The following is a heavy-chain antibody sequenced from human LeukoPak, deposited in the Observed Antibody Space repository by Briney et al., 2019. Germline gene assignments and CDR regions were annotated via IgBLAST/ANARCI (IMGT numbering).Heavy chain of an antibody. CDR3: ARVGATPVDY. D-gene: IGHD1-26*01. Sequence: ASVKISCKASGYTFTSYPLHWVRQAPGQGLEWMGWINAGNGDTKYSQKFQGRVTITRDTTASTVCMDLSSLTSEDTAVYYCARVGATPVDYWGQGTLVTVSS. V-gene: IGHV1-3*01. CDR1: GYTFTSYP. J-gene: IGHJ4*02. CDR2: INAGNGDT.